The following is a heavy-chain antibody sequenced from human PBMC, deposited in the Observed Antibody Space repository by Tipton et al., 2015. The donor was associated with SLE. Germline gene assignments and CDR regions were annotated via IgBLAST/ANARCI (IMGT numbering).Heavy chain of an antibody. CDR1: GGSISSHY. D-gene: IGHD3-3*01. CDR3: ARGGDTIFGVDGELDS. CDR2: IYYSGNT. J-gene: IGHJ4*02. V-gene: IGHV4-59*11. Sequence: TLSLTCTVSGGSISSHYWSWIRQPPGKGLEWIGYIYYSGNTNYNASLKTRLTISVDTSKNQFSLKLNSMTAADTAVYYCARGGDTIFGVDGELDSWGQGTRVTVSS.